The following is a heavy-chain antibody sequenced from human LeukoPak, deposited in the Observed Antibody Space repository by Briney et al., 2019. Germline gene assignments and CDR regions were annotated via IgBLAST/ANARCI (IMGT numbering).Heavy chain of an antibody. Sequence: GGSLRLSCAASGFTFSSYEMNWVRQAPGKGLEWVSYISSSGRTIYYADSVKGRFTTSRDNAKNSLYLQMNSLRAEDTAVYYCARDVGSGWFDPWGQGTLVTVSS. CDR2: ISSSGRTI. J-gene: IGHJ5*02. CDR1: GFTFSSYE. V-gene: IGHV3-48*03. CDR3: ARDVGSGWFDP. D-gene: IGHD3-3*01.